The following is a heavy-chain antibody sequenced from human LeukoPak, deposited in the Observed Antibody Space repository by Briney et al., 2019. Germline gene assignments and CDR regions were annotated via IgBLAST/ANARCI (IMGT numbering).Heavy chain of an antibody. CDR2: INPSGGST. J-gene: IGHJ5*02. V-gene: IGHV1-46*01. D-gene: IGHD2-15*01. CDR3: ARDGGESFSDIVVVVAAPLGFDP. Sequence: APVKVSCKASGYTFTSYYMHWVRQAPGQGLEWMGIINPSGGSTSYAQKFQGRVTMTRDMSTSTVYMELSSLRSEDTAVYYCARDGGESFSDIVVVVAAPLGFDPWGQGTLVTVSS. CDR1: GYTFTSYY.